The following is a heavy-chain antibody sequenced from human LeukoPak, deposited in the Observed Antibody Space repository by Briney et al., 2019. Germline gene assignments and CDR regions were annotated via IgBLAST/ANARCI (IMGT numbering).Heavy chain of an antibody. CDR2: IYTSGST. D-gene: IGHD6-13*01. Sequence: SETLSLTCTVSGGSISSYYWSWIRQPAGKGLEWIGRIYTSGSTNYNPSVKSRVTMSVDTSKNQFSLKLSSVTAADTAVYYCARDLSGAAAGGYYFDYWGQGTLVTVSS. V-gene: IGHV4-4*07. CDR1: GGSISSYY. CDR3: ARDLSGAAAGGYYFDY. J-gene: IGHJ4*02.